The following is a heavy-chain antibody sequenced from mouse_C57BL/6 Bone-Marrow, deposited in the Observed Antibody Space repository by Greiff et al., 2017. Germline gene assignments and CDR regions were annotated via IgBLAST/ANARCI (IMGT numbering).Heavy chain of an antibody. V-gene: IGHV1-59*01. J-gene: IGHJ3*01. D-gene: IGHD1-1*01. CDR3: ASYYGSSYYFDY. Sequence: VQLQQPGAELVRPGTSVKLSCKASGYTFTSYWMHWVKQRPGQGLEWIGVIDPSDSYTNYNQKFKGKATLTVDTSSSTAYMQLSSLTSEDSAVYYCASYYGSSYYFDYWGQGTLVTVSA. CDR2: IDPSDSYT. CDR1: GYTFTSYW.